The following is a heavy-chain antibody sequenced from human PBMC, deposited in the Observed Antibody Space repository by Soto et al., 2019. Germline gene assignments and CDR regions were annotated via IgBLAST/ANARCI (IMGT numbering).Heavy chain of an antibody. CDR2: INTDGSVA. J-gene: IGHJ4*02. Sequence: GGSLRLSCAASGLTFRSYWMHWVRQAPGKGLVWVSRINTDGSVAMYVDSVKGRFTISRDNAKNTLYLHMNSLRAEDTAVYYCVRDMQLWXLDSWGQGTLVTVSS. CDR1: GLTFRSYW. D-gene: IGHD2-21*01. CDR3: VRDMQLWXLDS. V-gene: IGHV3-74*03.